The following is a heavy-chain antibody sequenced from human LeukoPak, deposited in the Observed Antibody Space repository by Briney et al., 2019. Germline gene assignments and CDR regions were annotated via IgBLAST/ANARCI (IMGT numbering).Heavy chain of an antibody. CDR1: GFCFSSYE. V-gene: IGHV3-48*03. CDR3: ARHGRLDY. Sequence: GGCLRLSCAPSGFCFSSYEMTWVRQAPGKGLEWVSYISSRDSTIFYADSVKGRFTNSRDNAKNSLYLQMNSLRDEDTAVYYCARHGRLDYWGQGTLVTVSS. D-gene: IGHD1-26*01. CDR2: ISSRDSTI. J-gene: IGHJ4*02.